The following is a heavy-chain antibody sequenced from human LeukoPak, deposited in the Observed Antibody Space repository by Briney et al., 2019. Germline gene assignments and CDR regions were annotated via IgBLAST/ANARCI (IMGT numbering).Heavy chain of an antibody. CDR3: ARVLWFGEALHGMDV. J-gene: IGHJ6*04. CDR2: TYYRSKWYN. Sequence: QTLSLTCAISGDRFSSNSAAWTWIRQSPSRGLEWLGRTYYRSKWYNDYAVSVKSRITINPDTSKNQFSLQLNSVTPEDTAVYYCARVLWFGEALHGMDVWGKGTTVTVSS. V-gene: IGHV6-1*01. CDR1: GDRFSSNSAA. D-gene: IGHD3-10*01.